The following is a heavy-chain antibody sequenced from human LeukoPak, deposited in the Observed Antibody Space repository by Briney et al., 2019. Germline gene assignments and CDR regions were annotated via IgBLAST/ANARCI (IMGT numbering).Heavy chain of an antibody. CDR3: AKGRYYYDSSDAFDI. Sequence: GGSLTLSCAASGFTFSSYAMICLRQAPGKGLEWVSAISGSGGSTYYADSVKGRFTISRDNSKNTLYLQMNSLRAEDTAVYYCAKGRYYYDSSDAFDIWGQGTMVTVSS. CDR1: GFTFSSYA. CDR2: ISGSGGST. V-gene: IGHV3-23*01. J-gene: IGHJ3*02. D-gene: IGHD3-22*01.